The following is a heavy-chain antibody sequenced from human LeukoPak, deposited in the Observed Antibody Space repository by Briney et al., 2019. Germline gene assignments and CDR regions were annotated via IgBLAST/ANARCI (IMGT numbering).Heavy chain of an antibody. CDR3: ARGHYYDSSGYGGFDY. CDR1: GGSISSSNW. Sequence: PSETLSLTRAVSGGSISSSNWWSWVRQPPGKGLEWIGEIYHSGSTNYNPSLKSRVTISVDKSKNQFSLKLSSVTAADTAVYYCARGHYYDSSGYGGFDYWGQGTLVTVSS. V-gene: IGHV4-4*02. D-gene: IGHD3-22*01. CDR2: IYHSGST. J-gene: IGHJ4*02.